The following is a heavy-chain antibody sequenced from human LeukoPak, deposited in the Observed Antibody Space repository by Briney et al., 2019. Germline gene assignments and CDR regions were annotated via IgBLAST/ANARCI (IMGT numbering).Heavy chain of an antibody. V-gene: IGHV3-20*04. Sequence: PVGSLRLSCAASGFTFNDYGMSWVRQAPGKGLEWVSGINWNGGSTGYADSVKGRFTISRDNAKNSLYLQMNSLRAEDTALYYCARSPDGYNSYFDYWGQGTLVTVSS. J-gene: IGHJ4*02. CDR3: ARSPDGYNSYFDY. CDR1: GFTFNDYG. CDR2: INWNGGST. D-gene: IGHD5-24*01.